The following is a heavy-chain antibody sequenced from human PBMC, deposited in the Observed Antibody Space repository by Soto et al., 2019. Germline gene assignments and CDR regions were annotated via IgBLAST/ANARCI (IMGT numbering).Heavy chain of an antibody. CDR1: GFTFSTYA. Sequence: GGSLRLSCATSGFTFSTYAMSCVRQAPGKGLEWVSGISASGGSTFYADSVKGQFTISRDNSKSTVFLQMNSLRAEDTAAYYCTREGSSAYWRTFQHWGHDTLVTVSS. V-gene: IGHV3-23*01. J-gene: IGHJ1*01. D-gene: IGHD3-22*01. CDR3: TREGSSAYWRTFQH. CDR2: ISASGGST.